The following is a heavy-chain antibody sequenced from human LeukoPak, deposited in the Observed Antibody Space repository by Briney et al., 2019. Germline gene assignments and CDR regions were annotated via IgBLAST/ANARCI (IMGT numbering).Heavy chain of an antibody. CDR2: INYSGST. CDR1: GGSFSDYY. Sequence: SETLSLTCAVYGGSFSDYYWSWIRQPPGKGLEWIGEINYSGSTYYNPSLKSRVTISVDTSKNQFSLKLSSVTAADTAVYYCATRWYCTNGVCYEFYFDYWGQGTLVTVSS. D-gene: IGHD2-8*01. J-gene: IGHJ4*02. V-gene: IGHV4-34*01. CDR3: ATRWYCTNGVCYEFYFDY.